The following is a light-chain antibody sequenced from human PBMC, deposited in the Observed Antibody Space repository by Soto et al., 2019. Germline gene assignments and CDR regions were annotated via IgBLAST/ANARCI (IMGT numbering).Light chain of an antibody. V-gene: IGLV1-44*01. CDR3: AAWDDSLPV. CDR1: SSNIGSNT. J-gene: IGLJ2*01. CDR2: SNN. Sequence: QPVLTQPPSASGTPGQRVTISCSGSSSNIGSNTVNWYQQLPGTAPKLLIYSNNQRPSGVPDRFSGSKSGTSASLAISGLQSEDEADYYCAAWDDSLPVFGGGTKLTVL.